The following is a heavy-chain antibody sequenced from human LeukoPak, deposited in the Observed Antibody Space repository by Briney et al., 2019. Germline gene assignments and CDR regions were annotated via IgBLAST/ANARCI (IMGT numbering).Heavy chain of an antibody. D-gene: IGHD3-22*01. CDR3: ATVEREYFDTSGYYNY. Sequence: ASVKVSCKISGYTLTEYSMSWVRQAPGKGLEWMGGFDPEDGKTIYAQRFQDRVTMTEDTSTDTAYMELSSLTSEDTAVYYCATVEREYFDTSGYYNYWGQGTLVTVSS. J-gene: IGHJ4*02. V-gene: IGHV1-24*01. CDR1: GYTLTEYS. CDR2: FDPEDGKT.